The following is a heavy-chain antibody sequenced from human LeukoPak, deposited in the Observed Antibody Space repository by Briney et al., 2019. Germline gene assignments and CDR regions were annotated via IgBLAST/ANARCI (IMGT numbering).Heavy chain of an antibody. CDR1: GFPFSSYS. Sequence: GGSLRLSCAASGFPFSSYSMNWVRQAPGKGLEWVSSISSGTSFIYYADSVKGRFTISRDNAKNSLYLQMNSLRAEDTAVYYCAKSSLYDILTGYYFSGVFGAFDIWGQGTMVTVSA. J-gene: IGHJ3*02. CDR2: ISSGTSFI. D-gene: IGHD3-9*01. CDR3: AKSSLYDILTGYYFSGVFGAFDI. V-gene: IGHV3-21*01.